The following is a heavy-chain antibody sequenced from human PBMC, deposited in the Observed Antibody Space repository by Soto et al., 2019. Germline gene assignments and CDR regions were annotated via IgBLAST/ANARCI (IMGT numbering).Heavy chain of an antibody. Sequence: SDTLSLTCAVSSGSISSTNWWSWVRQSPGKGLEWIGEIYHSGSINYNPSLKSRVTMSVDKSKNQFSLKLSSVTAADTAVYYCARDCSSSSCYGRAFDVWGQGTMVTVSS. J-gene: IGHJ3*01. CDR3: ARDCSSSSCYGRAFDV. D-gene: IGHD2-2*01. CDR1: SGSISSTNW. CDR2: IYHSGSI. V-gene: IGHV4-4*02.